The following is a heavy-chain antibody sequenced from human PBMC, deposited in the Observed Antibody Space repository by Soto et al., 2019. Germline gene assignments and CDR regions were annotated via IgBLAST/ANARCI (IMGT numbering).Heavy chain of an antibody. D-gene: IGHD4-17*01. CDR2: IYYSGST. CDR3: ARTNYGGYAHYYYGLDV. Sequence: QVQLQESGPGLVKPSQTLSLTCSVSGGSISSGGYYWSWIRQLPGKGLEWIGYIYYSGSTYYNPYLKSRVIISLDPPKNQFHLKLSSVNAADAAVYYCARTNYGGYAHYYYGLDVWGQVTTVTV. CDR1: GGSISSGGYY. J-gene: IGHJ6*02. V-gene: IGHV4-31*03.